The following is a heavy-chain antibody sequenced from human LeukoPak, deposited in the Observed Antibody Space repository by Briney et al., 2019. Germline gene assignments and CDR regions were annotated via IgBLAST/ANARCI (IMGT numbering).Heavy chain of an antibody. CDR3: AREVNQPYYFDS. CDR1: GFTFSKYG. Sequence: PRGSLRLSCAASGFTFSKYGMHWVRQAPGKGLKWVALIWYDGSNQYYADSVKGRFTISRDNSKNTLYLQMNSLRAEDTALYYCAREVNQPYYFDSWGQGTLVTVSS. D-gene: IGHD1-14*01. V-gene: IGHV3-33*01. J-gene: IGHJ4*02. CDR2: IWYDGSNQ.